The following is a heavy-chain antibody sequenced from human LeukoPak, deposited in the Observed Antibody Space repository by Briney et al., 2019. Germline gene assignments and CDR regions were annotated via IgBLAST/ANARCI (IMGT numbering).Heavy chain of an antibody. J-gene: IGHJ5*02. CDR2: INSDGSST. CDR1: GFTFSSYW. Sequence: PGGSLRLSCAASGFTFSSYWMHWVRPAPGKGLVWVSRINSDGSSTSYADSVQGRFTISRDNAKNTLYLQMNSLRAEDTAVYYCARDILVRGVNWFDPWGEGTLVTVSS. V-gene: IGHV3-74*01. CDR3: ARDILVRGVNWFDP. D-gene: IGHD3-10*01.